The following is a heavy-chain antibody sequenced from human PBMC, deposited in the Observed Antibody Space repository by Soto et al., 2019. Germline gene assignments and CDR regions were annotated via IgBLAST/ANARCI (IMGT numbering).Heavy chain of an antibody. J-gene: IGHJ5*02. CDR1: GGSISSYY. Sequence: PSETLSLTCTVSGGSISSYYWSWIRQPTGKGLEWIGYVYNSGSTNYNPSLKSRVTISIDTSKNQFSLKLTSLTATDTAVYYCARGGPSSKWLDPWGQGTLVTVSS. CDR2: VYNSGST. V-gene: IGHV4-59*01. CDR3: ARGGPSSKWLDP.